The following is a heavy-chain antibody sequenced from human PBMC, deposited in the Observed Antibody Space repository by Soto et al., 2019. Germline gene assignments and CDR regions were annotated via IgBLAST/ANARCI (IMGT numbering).Heavy chain of an antibody. J-gene: IGHJ3*01. V-gene: IGHV1-18*01. D-gene: IGHD3-22*01. CDR1: GYTFTSYG. CDR3: EGNYYDSSGYGRGAF. Sequence: ASVKVSCKASGYTFTSYGISWVRQAPGQGLEWMGWISAYNGNTNYAQKLQGRVTMTTDTSTSTAYMELRSLRSDDTAVYYCEGNYYDSSGYGRGAFWGQGTMVTVSS. CDR2: ISAYNGNT.